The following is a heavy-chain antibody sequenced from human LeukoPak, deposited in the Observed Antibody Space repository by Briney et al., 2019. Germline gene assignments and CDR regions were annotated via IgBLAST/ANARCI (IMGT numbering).Heavy chain of an antibody. CDR1: GASISSYY. J-gene: IGHJ3*02. D-gene: IGHD4-17*01. CDR3: AREGGKDYGDYASDAFDI. Sequence: SETLSLTCTVSGASISSYYWSWIRQPPGKGLEWIGCIYDSGTTYYNPSLKSRVTISMDTSKNQLSLKLSSVTAADTAVYYCAREGGKDYGDYASDAFDIWGQGTMVTVSS. V-gene: IGHV4-59*12. CDR2: IYDSGTT.